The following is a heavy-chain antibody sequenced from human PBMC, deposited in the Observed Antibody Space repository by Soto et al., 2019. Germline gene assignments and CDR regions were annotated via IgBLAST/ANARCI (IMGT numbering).Heavy chain of an antibody. V-gene: IGHV3-21*01. Sequence: GGSLRLSCAASGFTFSSYSMNWVRQAPGKGLEWVSSISSSSYIYYADSVKGRFTISRDNAKNSLYLQMNSLRAEDTAVYYCASAKGTEPYFDYWGRGTLVTVSS. CDR1: GFTFSSYS. CDR2: ISSSSYI. J-gene: IGHJ4*02. D-gene: IGHD2-8*02. CDR3: ASAKGTEPYFDY.